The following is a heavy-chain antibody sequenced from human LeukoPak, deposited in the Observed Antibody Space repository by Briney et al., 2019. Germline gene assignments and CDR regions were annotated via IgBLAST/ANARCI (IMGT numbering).Heavy chain of an antibody. V-gene: IGHV3-23*01. Sequence: GGSLRLSCAASGFTFSVYAMSWVRQAPGKGLEWVSAISGSGGNTYYADSVKGRFTISRDNSKNTLYLQMNSLRAEDTALYYCARQGYCSGGNCYYFDYWGQGTLVTVSS. CDR2: ISGSGGNT. CDR1: GFTFSVYA. CDR3: ARQGYCSGGNCYYFDY. D-gene: IGHD2-15*01. J-gene: IGHJ4*02.